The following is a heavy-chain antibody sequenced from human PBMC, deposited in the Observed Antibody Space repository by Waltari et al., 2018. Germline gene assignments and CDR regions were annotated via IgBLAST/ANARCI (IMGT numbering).Heavy chain of an antibody. CDR2: INPNSGGT. D-gene: IGHD1-26*01. J-gene: IGHJ4*02. CDR1: GYTTGNY. Sequence: QVQLVQSGPEVKKPGASVKVSCKTSGYTTGNYSHWVRPAPGHGLEWLGLINPNSGGTEYAEKVQDRVTLTRDTSISTVYIELSSLRSEDTAVYYCARVWFHSGFDFWGQGTLVDVTS. V-gene: IGHV1-2*02. CDR3: ARVWFHSGFDF.